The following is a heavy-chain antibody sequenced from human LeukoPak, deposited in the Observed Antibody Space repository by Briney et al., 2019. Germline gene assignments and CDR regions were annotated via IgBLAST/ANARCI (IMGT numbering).Heavy chain of an antibody. V-gene: IGHV3-23*01. CDR2: ISGSGGST. CDR3: ARDRYSYGYGDAFDI. D-gene: IGHD5-18*01. CDR1: GFTFSRHG. Sequence: GGSLRLSCAASGFTFSRHGMSWVRQAPGKGLEWVSAISGSGGSTYYADSVKGRFTISRDNSKNTLYLQMNSLRAEDTAVYYCARDRYSYGYGDAFDIWGQGTMVTVSS. J-gene: IGHJ3*02.